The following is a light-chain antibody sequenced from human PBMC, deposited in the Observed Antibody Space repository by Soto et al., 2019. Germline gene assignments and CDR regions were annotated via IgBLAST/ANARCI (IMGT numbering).Light chain of an antibody. CDR2: ANN. J-gene: IGLJ3*02. CDR1: SSNVGSRYD. Sequence: QSVLTQPPSVSGAPGQRVSISCTGSSSNVGSRYDVHWYQQLPGLAPKLLIYANNNRPSGVPDRLSGSKSGTSASLAISGLRSEDEADYYCAGWDDSLSGWVFGGGTKLTVL. V-gene: IGLV1-40*01. CDR3: AGWDDSLSGWV.